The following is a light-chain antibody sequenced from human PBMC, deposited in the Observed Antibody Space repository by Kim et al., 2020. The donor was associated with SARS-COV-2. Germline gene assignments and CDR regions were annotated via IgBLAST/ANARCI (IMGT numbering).Light chain of an antibody. CDR3: QQRYSWPRT. CDR2: DAS. J-gene: IGKJ1*01. CDR1: QSVGTF. Sequence: LSPGERAPLSCRAGQSVGTFLAWYQQRLGQAPRLLIYDASNRAAGVPARFSASGSGTDFTLTISSLEPDDFAVYYCQQRYSWPRTFGQGTKVDIK. V-gene: IGKV3-11*01.